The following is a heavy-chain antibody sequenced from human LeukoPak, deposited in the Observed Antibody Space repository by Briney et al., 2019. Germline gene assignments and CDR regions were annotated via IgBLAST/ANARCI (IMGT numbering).Heavy chain of an antibody. CDR1: GFSFSSYG. CDR2: IRYDGSHK. Sequence: GGSLRLSCAASGFSFSSYGMHWVRQAPGKGLEWVAFIRYDGSHKYYADSVKGRFTISRDNSKNTLYLQMNSLRAEDTAVYYCAKDYYYYDSSGYPIEFDYWGQGTLVTVSS. V-gene: IGHV3-30*02. J-gene: IGHJ4*02. CDR3: AKDYYYYDSSGYPIEFDY. D-gene: IGHD3-22*01.